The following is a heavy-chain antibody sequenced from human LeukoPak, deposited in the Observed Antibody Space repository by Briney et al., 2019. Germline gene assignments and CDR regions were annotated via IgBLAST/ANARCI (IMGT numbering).Heavy chain of an antibody. Sequence: GSLRLSCAASGFTFSSYAMSWVRQAPGKGLEWIGEINHSGSTNYNPSLKSRVTISVDTSKNQFSLKLSSVTAADTAVYYCARWGSGWYYFDYWGQGTLVTVSS. CDR2: INHSGST. CDR3: ARWGSGWYYFDY. CDR1: GFTFSSYA. V-gene: IGHV4-34*01. D-gene: IGHD6-19*01. J-gene: IGHJ4*02.